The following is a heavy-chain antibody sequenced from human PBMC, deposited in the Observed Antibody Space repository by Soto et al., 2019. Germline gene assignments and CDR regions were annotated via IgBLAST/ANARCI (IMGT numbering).Heavy chain of an antibody. J-gene: IGHJ4*02. V-gene: IGHV1-69*12. CDR3: ARARGGRYCSGGSCQYYFDY. D-gene: IGHD2-15*01. CDR2: IIPIFGTA. Sequence: QVQLVQSGAEVKKPGSSVKVSCKASGGTFSSYAISWVRQAPGQGLEWMGGIIPIFGTANYAQKFQGRVTITADESTSTAYMELSSLRSEDTAVYYCARARGGRYCSGGSCQYYFDYWGQGTLVTVSS. CDR1: GGTFSSYA.